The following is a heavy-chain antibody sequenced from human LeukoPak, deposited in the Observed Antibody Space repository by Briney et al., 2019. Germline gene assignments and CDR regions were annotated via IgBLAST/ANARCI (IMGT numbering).Heavy chain of an antibody. D-gene: IGHD3-16*01. V-gene: IGHV4-39*07. CDR1: GGSISRSSYY. J-gene: IGHJ4*02. CDR2: IYDSGNNYYYSGNT. Sequence: SETLSLTCTVSGGSISRSSYYWGWIRQPPGKGLEWIGSIYDSGNNYYYSGNTYYSASLKSRVAISVDASNNQFSLKLSSVTAADTALYYCARHRADGGSIHFFDYWGQGTLVTVSS. CDR3: ARHRADGGSIHFFDY.